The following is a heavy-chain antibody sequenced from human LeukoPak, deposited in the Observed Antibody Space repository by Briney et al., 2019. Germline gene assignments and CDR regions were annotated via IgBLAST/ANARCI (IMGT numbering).Heavy chain of an antibody. J-gene: IGHJ3*02. CDR1: GYTFTTNG. D-gene: IGHD2-2*01. CDR3: ARLRGGIYSSRDAFDI. CDR2: ISPYDGDT. Sequence: ASVRVFCKASGYTFTTNGVSWVRRAPGQGLEWLAWISPYDGDTNYTPDLQGRVTLSTDTSTSTAYMELTSLRSDDTAVYYCARLRGGIYSSRDAFDIWGQGTMVTVSS. V-gene: IGHV1-18*04.